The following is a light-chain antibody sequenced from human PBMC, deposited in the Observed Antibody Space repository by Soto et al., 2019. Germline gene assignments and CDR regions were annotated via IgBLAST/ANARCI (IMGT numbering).Light chain of an antibody. CDR2: END. J-gene: IGLJ3*02. Sequence: QSALTQPPSVSAAPGQKVTISCSGSSSNIGHNYVSWYQQLPGTAPKLLIYENDMRPSGIPDRFSGSRSGTSATLGITGLQTGDEADYYCGTWDSSLSAWVFGGGTKLTVL. V-gene: IGLV1-51*02. CDR3: GTWDSSLSAWV. CDR1: SSNIGHNY.